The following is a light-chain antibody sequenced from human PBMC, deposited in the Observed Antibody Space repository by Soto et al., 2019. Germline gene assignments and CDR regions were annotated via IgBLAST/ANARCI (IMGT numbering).Light chain of an antibody. Sequence: DIQMTQSPSTLSASVGDRVTITCRASQSINSWLAWYQQEPGKAPKLLIYKASSLQSGVPSRLSGSGSGTEFTLTISSLQPDDFATYYCQHYNSYPPWTFGQGTKVEIK. J-gene: IGKJ1*01. CDR1: QSINSW. CDR3: QHYNSYPPWT. CDR2: KAS. V-gene: IGKV1-5*03.